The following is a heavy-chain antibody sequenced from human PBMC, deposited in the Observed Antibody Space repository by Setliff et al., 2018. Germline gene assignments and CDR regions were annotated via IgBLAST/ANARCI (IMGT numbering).Heavy chain of an antibody. V-gene: IGHV1-2*04. CDR3: ARSDHLVVDGFDV. CDR2: INPNTGGT. Sequence: ASVKVSCKTSGYAFTDNYIHLVRQAPGQGLEWMGWINPNTGGTNLAQKFQGWVSMTRDTSITTAYMELSRLTSDDMAVYFCARSDHLVVDGFDVWGQGTMVTVSS. CDR1: GYAFTDNY. D-gene: IGHD3-16*01. J-gene: IGHJ3*01.